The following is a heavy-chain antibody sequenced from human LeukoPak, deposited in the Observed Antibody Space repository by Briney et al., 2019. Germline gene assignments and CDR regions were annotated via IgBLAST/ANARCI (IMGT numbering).Heavy chain of an antibody. V-gene: IGHV3-30*18. D-gene: IGHD5-24*01. CDR2: ISYDGSNK. CDR3: AKGLERAKLGNYFDY. CDR1: GFTFSSYG. J-gene: IGHJ4*02. Sequence: PGGSLRLSCAASGFTFSSYGMHWVRQAPGKGLEWVAVISYDGSNKYYADSVKGRFTISRDNSKNTLYLQMNSLRAEDTAVYYCAKGLERAKLGNYFDYGGQGPLVTVSS.